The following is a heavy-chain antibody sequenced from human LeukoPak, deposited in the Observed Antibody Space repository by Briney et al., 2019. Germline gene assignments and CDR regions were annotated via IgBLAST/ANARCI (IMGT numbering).Heavy chain of an antibody. CDR3: TTTPNPNYFDY. V-gene: IGHV4-61*08. Sequence: SETLSLTCTVSGGSVSSPDYYWSWIRQPPGKGLEWIGYISYSGSTNYNPSLKSRVTISVDTSKSQFSLKLSSVTAADTAVYYCTTTPNPNYFDYWGQGALVTVSS. J-gene: IGHJ4*02. CDR2: ISYSGST. CDR1: GGSVSSPDYY.